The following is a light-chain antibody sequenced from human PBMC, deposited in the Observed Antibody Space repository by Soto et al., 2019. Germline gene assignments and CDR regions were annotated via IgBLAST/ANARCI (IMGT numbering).Light chain of an antibody. CDR3: QQSYSTPWT. CDR1: QSIAGY. CDR2: AAS. Sequence: DIQMTQSPSSLSASVGDRVTTTCRASQSIAGYLNWYQQKPGKAPKLLIYAASSLQSGVPSRFSGSGSGTDFTLTISSLQPADFATYYCQQSYSTPWTFGQGTKVDIK. J-gene: IGKJ1*01. V-gene: IGKV1-39*01.